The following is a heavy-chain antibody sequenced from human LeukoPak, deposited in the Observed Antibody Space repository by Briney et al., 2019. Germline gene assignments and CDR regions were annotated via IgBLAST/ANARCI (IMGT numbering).Heavy chain of an antibody. V-gene: IGHV3-21*01. Sequence: GGSQRLSCAASGFTFSSYSMNWVRQAPGKGLEWVSFISSSSSYIYYADSVRGRFTISRDNAKNSLYLQMNSLRAEDTAVYYCARGYFYYYDTRGYNVFDFWGQGTLVTVSS. CDR2: ISSSSSYI. CDR3: ARGYFYYYDTRGYNVFDF. D-gene: IGHD3-22*01. J-gene: IGHJ4*02. CDR1: GFTFSSYS.